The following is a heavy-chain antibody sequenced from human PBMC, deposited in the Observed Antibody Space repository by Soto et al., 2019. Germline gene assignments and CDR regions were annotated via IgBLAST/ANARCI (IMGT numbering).Heavy chain of an antibody. J-gene: IGHJ5*02. CDR3: ARQPYASGTYYTTLWFDP. V-gene: IGHV4-59*08. Sequence: SETLSLTCTVSGASIYDYYWSWFRQPPGKGLEWIGYIHYSGSTNYNPSLKSRVTISIDTSKNQFSLKLSSVTAADTAVYYCARQPYASGTYYTTLWFDPWGQGTLVTVSS. CDR2: IHYSGST. D-gene: IGHD3-10*01. CDR1: GASIYDYY.